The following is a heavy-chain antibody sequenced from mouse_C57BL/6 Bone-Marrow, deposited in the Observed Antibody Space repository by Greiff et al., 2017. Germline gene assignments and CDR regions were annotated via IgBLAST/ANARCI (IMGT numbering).Heavy chain of an antibody. CDR2: ISNGGGST. CDR1: GFTFSDYY. Sequence: EVKLVESGGGLVQPGGSLKLSCAASGFTFSDYYMYWVRQTPEKRLEWVAYISNGGGSTYYPDTVKGRFTLSRDNAKNTLYLQMSRLKSEDTAMYYCARQDEGRFAYWGQGTLVTVSA. J-gene: IGHJ3*01. V-gene: IGHV5-12*01. CDR3: ARQDEGRFAY.